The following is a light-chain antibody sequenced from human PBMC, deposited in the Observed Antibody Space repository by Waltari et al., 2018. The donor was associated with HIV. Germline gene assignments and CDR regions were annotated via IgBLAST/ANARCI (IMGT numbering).Light chain of an antibody. V-gene: IGLV2-14*01. Sequence: QSALTQPASVSASPGQSITISCTGTSNDVGAYDYVSWYQYHPGKAPKLMISEVSSRPSWVSNRFSGSKSGNTASLTISGLQAEDEADYYCCSYTSSGTLVFGGGTKLTVL. CDR2: EVS. J-gene: IGLJ2*01. CDR3: CSYTSSGTLV. CDR1: SNDVGAYDY.